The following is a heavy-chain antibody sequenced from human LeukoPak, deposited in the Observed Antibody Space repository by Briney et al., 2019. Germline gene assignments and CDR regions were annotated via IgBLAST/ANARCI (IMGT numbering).Heavy chain of an antibody. D-gene: IGHD6-13*01. J-gene: IGHJ4*02. CDR3: ARTDSSSWYGSWGY. CDR2: ISAYNGNT. CDR1: GYTFSSYG. Sequence: ASVKVSCKASGYTFSSYGISWVRQAPGQGLEWMGWISAYNGNTNYAQKLQGRVTMTTDTSTSTAYMELRSLRSDDTAVYYCARTDSSSWYGSWGYWGQGTLVTVSS. V-gene: IGHV1-18*01.